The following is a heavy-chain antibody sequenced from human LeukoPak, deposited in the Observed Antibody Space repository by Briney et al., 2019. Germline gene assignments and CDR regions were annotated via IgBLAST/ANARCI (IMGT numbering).Heavy chain of an antibody. V-gene: IGHV4-59*08. CDR3: AGHHPRNTVDF. J-gene: IGHJ4*02. CDR1: GGSISSYY. CDR2: ISYSGST. Sequence: SETLSLTCTGSGGSISSYYWSWIRQPPGKGLEWIGYISYSGSTNYNPSLKSRVTISLDTSKNQFSLKLSSVTAADTAVYYCAGHHPRNTVDFWGQGTLVTVSS. D-gene: IGHD2/OR15-2a*01.